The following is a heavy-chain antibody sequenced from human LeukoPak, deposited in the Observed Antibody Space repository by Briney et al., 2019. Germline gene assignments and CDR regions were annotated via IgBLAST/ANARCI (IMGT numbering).Heavy chain of an antibody. CDR1: GFTFSSYW. Sequence: GGSLRLSCAVSGFTFSSYWMTWVRQAPGKGLEWVANIKEDGSEKNYMDSVKGRFTISRDNAKNSLDLQMNSLRAEDTAVYYCARGGFDYYYYMDVWGKGTTVTVSS. J-gene: IGHJ6*03. V-gene: IGHV3-7*01. CDR3: ARGGFDYYYYMDV. CDR2: IKEDGSEK.